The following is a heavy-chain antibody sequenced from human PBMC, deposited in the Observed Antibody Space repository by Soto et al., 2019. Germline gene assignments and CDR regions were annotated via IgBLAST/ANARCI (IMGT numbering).Heavy chain of an antibody. D-gene: IGHD6-13*01. CDR1: GGSFSGYY. V-gene: IGHV4-34*01. CDR2: INHSGST. Sequence: PSETLSLTCAVYGGSFSGYYWRGIRHPPGKGLEWIGEINHSGSTNYNPSLKSRVTISVDTSKNQFSLKLSSVTAADTAVYYCARERPDGSRLDPWGQGTLVTVSS. J-gene: IGHJ5*02. CDR3: ARERPDGSRLDP.